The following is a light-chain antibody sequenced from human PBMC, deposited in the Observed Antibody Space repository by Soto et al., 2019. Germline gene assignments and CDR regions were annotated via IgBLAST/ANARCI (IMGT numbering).Light chain of an antibody. CDR3: LQDYSYPYT. CDR2: SAS. J-gene: IGKJ2*01. CDR1: QDIKND. V-gene: IGKV1-6*01. Sequence: AIQMTQSPSSLSASVGDSVTITCRASQDIKNDLGWYQQKPGRAPKLLMYSASTLHTEVPSRFSGSGSGSDFTLTISSLQPEDFATYYCLQDYSYPYTFGQGTKLEIK.